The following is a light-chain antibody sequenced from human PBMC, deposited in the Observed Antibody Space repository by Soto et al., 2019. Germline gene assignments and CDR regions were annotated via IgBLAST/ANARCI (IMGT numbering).Light chain of an antibody. V-gene: IGKV3-11*01. J-gene: IGKJ5*01. CDR3: RQRSKWSPVT. CDR1: QSVHSF. CDR2: GPX. Sequence: VLTQSPLSLSVTPGEPASITXRASQSVHSFFAWYQQKPVXXTRIXXXGPXTRATGVPARFSGSGSGKDFTLTISSLEPEDFAVYYCRQRSKWSPVTFGQGTRLEIK.